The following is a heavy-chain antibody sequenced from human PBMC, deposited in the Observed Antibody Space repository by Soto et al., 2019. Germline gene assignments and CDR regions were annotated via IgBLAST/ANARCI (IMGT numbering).Heavy chain of an antibody. J-gene: IGHJ5*02. CDR3: ARDSGGAVAGTGWFDP. D-gene: IGHD6-19*01. V-gene: IGHV3-30-3*01. Sequence: ESGGGVVQPGRSLRLSCAASGFTFSSYAMHWVRQAPGKGLEWVAVISYDGSNKYYADSVKGRFTISRDNSKNTLYLQMNSLRAEDTAVYYCARDSGGAVAGTGWFDPWGQGTLVTVSS. CDR2: ISYDGSNK. CDR1: GFTFSSYA.